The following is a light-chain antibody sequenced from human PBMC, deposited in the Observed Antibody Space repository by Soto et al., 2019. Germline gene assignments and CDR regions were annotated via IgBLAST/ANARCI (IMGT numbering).Light chain of an antibody. V-gene: IGLV7-46*01. J-gene: IGLJ3*02. CDR3: LLSYSGARV. CDR2: DTT. Sequence: QTVVTQEPSLTVSPGETVTLTCGSTAASGTSGHYPYWFQQKPGQPPRTLIYDTTNTHSWTPAPFSGSLLGGKAALTLSGSQPEDEAEYSCLLSYSGARVFGGGTKLTVL. CDR1: AASGTSGHY.